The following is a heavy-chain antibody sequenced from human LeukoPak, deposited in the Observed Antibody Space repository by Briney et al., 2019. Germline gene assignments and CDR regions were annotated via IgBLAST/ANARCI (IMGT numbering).Heavy chain of an antibody. CDR1: GYTFTSYG. J-gene: IGHJ4*02. Sequence: ASVKVSCKASGYTFTSYGISWVRQAPGQGLEWMGWISAYNGNTNYAQKLQGRVTMTTDTSASTAYMELRSLRSDDTAVHYCARGYCSSTSCYYFDYWGQGTLVTISS. D-gene: IGHD2-2*01. V-gene: IGHV1-18*01. CDR2: ISAYNGNT. CDR3: ARGYCSSTSCYYFDY.